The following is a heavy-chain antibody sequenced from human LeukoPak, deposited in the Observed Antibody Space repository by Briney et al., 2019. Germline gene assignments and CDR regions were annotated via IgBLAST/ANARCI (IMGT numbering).Heavy chain of an antibody. Sequence: GASVKVSCKVSGYTLTELSMHWVRQAPGKGLEWMGGFDPEDGETIYAQKFQSRVTMTEDTSTDTAYMELSSLRSEDTAVYYCATNRDYCGGDCYYDYWGQGTLVTVSS. V-gene: IGHV1-24*01. J-gene: IGHJ4*02. CDR3: ATNRDYCGGDCYYDY. CDR1: GYTLTELS. CDR2: FDPEDGET. D-gene: IGHD2-21*02.